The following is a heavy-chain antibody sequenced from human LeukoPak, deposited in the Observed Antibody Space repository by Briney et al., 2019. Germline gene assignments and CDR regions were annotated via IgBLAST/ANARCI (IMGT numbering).Heavy chain of an antibody. CDR1: GYSFIDYY. J-gene: IGHJ4*02. Sequence: GSAKVSCKASGYSFIDYYIHWVRQAPGQGLEWMGWVNPHSGGTKFAQKFQGRVTMTRDTSINTAYMEVSSLRSDDTAVYYCARDIGDYYGSGSYWLLWGQGTLVTVAS. CDR2: VNPHSGGT. V-gene: IGHV1-2*02. CDR3: ARDIGDYYGSGSYWLL. D-gene: IGHD3-10*01.